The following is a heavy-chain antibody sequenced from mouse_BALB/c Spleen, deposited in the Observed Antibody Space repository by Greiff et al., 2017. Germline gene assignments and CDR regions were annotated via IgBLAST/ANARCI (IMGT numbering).Heavy chain of an antibody. J-gene: IGHJ2*01. D-gene: IGHD2-10*02. V-gene: IGHV5-6-3*01. CDR3: SRRGMYQYGNSDYFDY. Sequence: EVKLMESGGGLVQPGGSLKLSCAASGFTFSSYGMSWVRQTPDKRLELVATINSNGGSTYYPDSVKGRFTISRDNAKNTLYLQMSSLKSEDTAMYYCSRRGMYQYGNSDYFDYWGQGTTLTVSS. CDR1: GFTFSSYG. CDR2: INSNGGST.